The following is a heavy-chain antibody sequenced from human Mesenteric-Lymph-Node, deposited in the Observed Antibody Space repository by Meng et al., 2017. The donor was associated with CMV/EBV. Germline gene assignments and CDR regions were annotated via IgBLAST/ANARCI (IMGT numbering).Heavy chain of an antibody. CDR2: LNSAGSST. J-gene: IGHJ4*02. CDR3: ARDLNTILRFDY. CDR1: GFTFSNYW. Sequence: SCAASGFTFSNYWMHWVRQAPGKGLVWVSRLNSAGSSTSYADSVKGRFTISRDNAKNTLYLQMDSLRAEDTAVYYCARDLNTILRFDYWGQGTLVTVSS. D-gene: IGHD3-10*01. V-gene: IGHV3-74*01.